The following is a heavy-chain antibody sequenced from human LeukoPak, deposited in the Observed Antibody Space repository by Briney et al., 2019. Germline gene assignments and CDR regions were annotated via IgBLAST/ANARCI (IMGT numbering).Heavy chain of an antibody. V-gene: IGHV3-53*01. CDR2: IYSGGST. J-gene: IGHJ4*02. CDR1: GFTVSSNY. CDR3: AREKSAENDY. Sequence: GGSLRLSCAASGFTVSSNYMSWVRQAPGKGLEWVSVIYSGGSTYYADSVKGRFTISRDNAKNSLYLQMNSLRAEDTAVYYCAREKSAENDYWGQGTLVTVSS. D-gene: IGHD6-19*01.